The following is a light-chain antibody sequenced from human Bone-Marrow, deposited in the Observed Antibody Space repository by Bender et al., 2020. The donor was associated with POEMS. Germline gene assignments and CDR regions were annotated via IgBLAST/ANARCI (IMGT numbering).Light chain of an antibody. CDR2: DDS. V-gene: IGLV3-21*02. CDR3: QVWDSSSDLWV. J-gene: IGLJ3*02. CDR1: NIGTTS. Sequence: YVLTQPPSVSVAPGETARITCGGTNIGTTSVHWYQQRPGQAPVLVIYDDSDRPSGIPERFSGSNSGNTATLTISRVEAGDEADYYCQVWDSSSDLWVFGGGTKLTVL.